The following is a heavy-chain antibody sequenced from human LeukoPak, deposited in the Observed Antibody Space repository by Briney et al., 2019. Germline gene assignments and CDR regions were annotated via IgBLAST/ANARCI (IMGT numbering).Heavy chain of an antibody. CDR1: GYTFTSYG. CDR2: MNPNSGNT. D-gene: IGHD3-3*01. Sequence: ASVKVSCKASGYTFTSYGISWVRQATGQGLEWMGWMNPNSGNTGYAQKFQGRVTMTRNTSISTAYMELSSLRSEDTAVYYCARGHYYDFWSGYYWKDYYYYGMDVWGQGTTVTVSS. CDR3: ARGHYYDFWSGYYWKDYYYYGMDV. J-gene: IGHJ6*02. V-gene: IGHV1-8*02.